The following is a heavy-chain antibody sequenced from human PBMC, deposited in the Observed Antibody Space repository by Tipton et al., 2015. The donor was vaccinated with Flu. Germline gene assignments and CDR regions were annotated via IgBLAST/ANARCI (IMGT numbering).Heavy chain of an antibody. CDR1: GGSISPYY. CDR2: FFYSGST. Sequence: LTCTVSGGSISPYYWSWIRQPPGKGLEWIGNFFYSGSTNYNPSLKSRITISVDTSKNQISLKLSSVTAADTAVYYCAREAYSSNWPNWFDPWGQGTLVTVSS. D-gene: IGHD6-13*01. CDR3: AREAYSSNWPNWFDP. V-gene: IGHV4-59*01. J-gene: IGHJ5*02.